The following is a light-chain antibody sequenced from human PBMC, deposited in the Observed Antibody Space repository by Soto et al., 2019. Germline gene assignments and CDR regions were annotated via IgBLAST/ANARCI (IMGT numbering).Light chain of an antibody. CDR2: QAS. V-gene: IGKV1-5*03. J-gene: IGKJ1*01. CDR3: LQYQSYWT. Sequence: DIQMTQSPSTLSASVGDRVSITCRASQSISRQLAWYQQKPGKAPNLLIYQASNLETGVPSRFTGSGSGTEFPPPISRLQPDYLATYYCLQYQSYWTFGQGTKVEVK. CDR1: QSISRQ.